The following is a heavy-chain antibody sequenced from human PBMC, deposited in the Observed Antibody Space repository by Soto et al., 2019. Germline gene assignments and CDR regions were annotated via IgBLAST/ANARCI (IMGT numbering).Heavy chain of an antibody. V-gene: IGHV4-31*03. J-gene: IGHJ5*02. CDR2: IYYSGST. CDR3: ARDRHNNFFDP. CDR1: GASMSSGGYY. D-gene: IGHD6-6*01. Sequence: PSETLSLTYTVSGASMSSGGYYWTWIRQSPGKGLEWIGYIYYSGSTYYNPSLESRVAISLDTSRSQFSLTLHSVTAADTAIYYCARDRHNNFFDPWGQGTLVTVSS.